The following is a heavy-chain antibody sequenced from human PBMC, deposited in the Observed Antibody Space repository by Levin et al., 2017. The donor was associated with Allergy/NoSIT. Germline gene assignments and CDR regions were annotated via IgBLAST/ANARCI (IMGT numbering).Heavy chain of an antibody. D-gene: IGHD5-12*01. CDR2: IYYSGST. Sequence: SETLSLTCTVSGDSVSNGSYYWSWIRQPPGKGLEWIAYIYYSGSTDYNPSLKSRVTISADTSKNHISLELSSVTAADTAVYYCARGIVYRTEDIAPTTFDLWGQGTLVTVSS. CDR1: GDSVSNGSYY. CDR3: ARGIVYRTEDIAPTTFDL. V-gene: IGHV4-61*03. J-gene: IGHJ5*02.